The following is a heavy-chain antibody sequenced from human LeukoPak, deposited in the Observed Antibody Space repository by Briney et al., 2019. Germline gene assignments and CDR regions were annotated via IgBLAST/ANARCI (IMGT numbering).Heavy chain of an antibody. CDR2: IYPGDSDT. Sequence: GESLKISCKGSGYSFTSYWIGWVRQMPGKGLEWMGIIYPGDSDTRYSPSFQGQVTISADKSISTAYLQWSSLKASDTAMYYCARQGRSSTTDYYYYMDVWSKGTTVTVSS. CDR1: GYSFTSYW. J-gene: IGHJ6*03. CDR3: ARQGRSSTTDYYYYMDV. D-gene: IGHD2-2*01. V-gene: IGHV5-51*01.